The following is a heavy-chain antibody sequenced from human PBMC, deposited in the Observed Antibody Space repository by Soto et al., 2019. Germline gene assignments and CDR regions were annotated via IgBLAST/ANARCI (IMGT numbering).Heavy chain of an antibody. D-gene: IGHD6-13*01. Sequence: QVQLVESGGGVVQPGRSLRLSCAASGSSFSSYGIHWVRQAPGKGLEWVAVISYDGTYKHYADSVKGRFTFSRDNSKNTVYLQMNSLRAEDTAVYYCAKDRGYYSNSWPFYWGQGTLVTVSS. V-gene: IGHV3-30*18. J-gene: IGHJ4*02. CDR3: AKDRGYYSNSWPFY. CDR1: GSSFSSYG. CDR2: ISYDGTYK.